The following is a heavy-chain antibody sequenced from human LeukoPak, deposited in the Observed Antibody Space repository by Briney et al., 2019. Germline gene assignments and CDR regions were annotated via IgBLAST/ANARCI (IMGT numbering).Heavy chain of an antibody. J-gene: IGHJ4*02. V-gene: IGHV1-2*02. D-gene: IGHD4-17*01. CDR2: INPKNGAT. CDR3: ARPTHRLTVTTAIDY. Sequence: ASVKVSCKPSGYTFTGFYLHWVRQAPGQGLQWVGWINPKNGATKYSQSFRGRVTMTRDTSIDTAYMELSSLTSDDTAIYYCARPTHRLTVTTAIDYWGQGTLVTVSS. CDR1: GYTFTGFY.